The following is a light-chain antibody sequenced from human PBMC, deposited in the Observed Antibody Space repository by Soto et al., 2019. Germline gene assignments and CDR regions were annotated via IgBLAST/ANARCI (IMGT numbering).Light chain of an antibody. Sequence: QSVLTQPASVSASPGQSITISCTGTSSDVGSYNLVSWYQQHPGKAPKLMIYEVTKRPSGVSNRFSASKSGNTASLTISGLQAEDEADYYCCSYAGSTTLVVFGGGTKVTAL. J-gene: IGLJ2*01. CDR3: CSYAGSTTLVV. CDR2: EVT. V-gene: IGLV2-23*02. CDR1: SSDVGSYNL.